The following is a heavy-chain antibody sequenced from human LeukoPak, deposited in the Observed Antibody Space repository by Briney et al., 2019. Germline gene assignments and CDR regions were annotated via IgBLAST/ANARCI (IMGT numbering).Heavy chain of an antibody. V-gene: IGHV4-61*02. CDR2: IYTSGST. D-gene: IGHD5-18*01. Sequence: SETLSLTCTVSGGSISSGSYYWSWIRQPAGKGLEWIGRIYTSGSTNYNPSLKSRVTMSVDTSKNQFSLKLNSVTAADTAVYYCASRGYSYGTLYYFDYWGQGTLVTVSS. CDR1: GGSISSGSYY. J-gene: IGHJ4*02. CDR3: ASRGYSYGTLYYFDY.